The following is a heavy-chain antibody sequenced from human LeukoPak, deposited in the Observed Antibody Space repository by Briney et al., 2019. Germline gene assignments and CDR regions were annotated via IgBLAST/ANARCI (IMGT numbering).Heavy chain of an antibody. Sequence: GGSLRPSCAVSGFTFSSYWMSWVRQAPGKGLEWVSPISGSGDSTYFADSVKGRFTISRDNSKNTLYLQMNSLRAEDTAVYYCAKHRMVRGVITDYYFDSWGQGTLVTVSS. CDR1: GFTFSSYW. V-gene: IGHV3-23*01. J-gene: IGHJ4*02. CDR3: AKHRMVRGVITDYYFDS. CDR2: ISGSGDST. D-gene: IGHD3-10*01.